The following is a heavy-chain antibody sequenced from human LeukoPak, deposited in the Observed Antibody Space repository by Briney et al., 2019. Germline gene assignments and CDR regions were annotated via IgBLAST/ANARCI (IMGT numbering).Heavy chain of an antibody. CDR3: ARTTTVQGTYYMDV. Sequence: SETLSLTCTVSGGSISSYYWSWVRQPPGKGLEWIGYIYYGGSTNYHPSLKSRVTIPVDTSKNRFSLKLRSVTAADTDVYYCARTTTVQGTYYMDVWGKGTTVTVSS. D-gene: IGHD3-10*01. CDR1: GGSISSYY. J-gene: IGHJ6*03. V-gene: IGHV4-59*01. CDR2: IYYGGST.